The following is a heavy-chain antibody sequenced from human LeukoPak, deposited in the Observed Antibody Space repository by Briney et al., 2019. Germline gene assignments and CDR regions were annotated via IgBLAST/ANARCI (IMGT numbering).Heavy chain of an antibody. CDR1: GFTFSNAW. CDR3: AKDPITYDILTGSPFDY. Sequence: GGSLRLSCAASGFTFSNAWMSWVRQAPGKGLEWVSAISGSGGSTYYADSVKGRFTISRDNSKNTLYLQMNSLRAEDTAVYYCAKDPITYDILTGSPFDYWGQGTLVTVSS. D-gene: IGHD3-9*01. J-gene: IGHJ4*02. CDR2: ISGSGGST. V-gene: IGHV3-23*01.